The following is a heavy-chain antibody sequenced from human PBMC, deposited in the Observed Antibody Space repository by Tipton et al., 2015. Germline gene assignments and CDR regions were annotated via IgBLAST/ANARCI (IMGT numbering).Heavy chain of an antibody. CDR3: ARAALEFHYDACWFDP. V-gene: IGHV4-34*01. J-gene: IGHJ5*02. Sequence: TLSLTCAVYGGSFSGYYWSWIRQSPGKGLEWIGEINHAGSTNYTPSRKSRVTISVDKSRNQFSLKLSHVTAADTAVYYCARAALEFHYDACWFDPWGQGILVTVSS. CDR1: GGSFSGYY. D-gene: IGHD3-22*01. CDR2: INHAGST.